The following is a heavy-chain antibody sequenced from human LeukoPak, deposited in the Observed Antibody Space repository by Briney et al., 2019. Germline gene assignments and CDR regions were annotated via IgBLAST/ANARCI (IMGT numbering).Heavy chain of an antibody. CDR1: GGSISSSSYY. V-gene: IGHV4-39*07. CDR2: IYYSGST. D-gene: IGHD3-9*01. CDR3: ARDWAVEDADYDILTGYPGGYGMDV. Sequence: SETLSLTCTVSGGSISSSSYYWGWIRQPPGKGLEWIGSIYYSGSTYYNPSLKSRVTISVDTSKNQFSLKLSSVTAADTAVYYCARDWAVEDADYDILTGYPGGYGMDVWGQGTTVTVSS. J-gene: IGHJ6*02.